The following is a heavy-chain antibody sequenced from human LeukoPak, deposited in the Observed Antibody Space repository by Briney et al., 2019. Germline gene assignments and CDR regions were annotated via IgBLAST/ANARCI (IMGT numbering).Heavy chain of an antibody. CDR3: ARAGGNYYGIAFDI. Sequence: GGSLRLSCAASGFTFSNYFIHWVRQAPGKGLVWVSRISGDGSSMTYADSVKGRFTISRDNAKNSLYLQMNSLRAEDTAVYYGARAGGNYYGIAFDIWGQGTMVTVSS. J-gene: IGHJ3*02. CDR1: GFTFSNYF. CDR2: ISGDGSSM. V-gene: IGHV3-74*03. D-gene: IGHD1-26*01.